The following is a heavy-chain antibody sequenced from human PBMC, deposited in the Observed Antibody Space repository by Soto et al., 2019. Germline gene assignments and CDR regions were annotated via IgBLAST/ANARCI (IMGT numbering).Heavy chain of an antibody. D-gene: IGHD3-22*01. CDR1: GYSFNTYW. Sequence: GXSLNISCKASGYSFNTYWLGWLRQFPVKGLEWMGIIYPDDSDTRYSPSFQGQVTISADKSFTTVYLQWNSLKASDTAIYYCARPGYYDSSGFFNFDYWGQGTLVTVSS. CDR3: ARPGYYDSSGFFNFDY. J-gene: IGHJ4*02. V-gene: IGHV5-51*01. CDR2: IYPDDSDT.